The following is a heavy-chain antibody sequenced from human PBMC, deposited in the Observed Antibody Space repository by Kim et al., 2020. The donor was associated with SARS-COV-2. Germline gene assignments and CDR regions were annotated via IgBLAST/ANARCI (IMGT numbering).Heavy chain of an antibody. V-gene: IGHV1-18*04. D-gene: IGHD1-1*01. CDR1: GYTFTSYG. Sequence: ASVKVSCKASGYTFTSYGISWVRQAPGQGLEWMGWISAYNGNTNYAQKLQGRVTMTTDTSTSTAYMELRSLRSDDTAVYYCARDCLEPVYRGYYYGMDVWGQGTTVTVSS. CDR3: ARDCLEPVYRGYYYGMDV. CDR2: ISAYNGNT. J-gene: IGHJ6*02.